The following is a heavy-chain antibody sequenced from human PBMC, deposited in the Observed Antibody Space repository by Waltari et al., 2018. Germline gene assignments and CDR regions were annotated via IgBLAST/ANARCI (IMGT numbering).Heavy chain of an antibody. Sequence: VQLVQSGAEVKPPGASVKVSCKASEYTFSNPDMSWVRQATGQGLVWMGWINPNSGNAYSAQKFQGRLTLTRNTSISTFYMELSSLTSEDTAVYYCARGRSYFERFKFDPWGQGTLVTVSS. V-gene: IGHV1-8*01. CDR1: EYTFSNPD. J-gene: IGHJ5*02. CDR2: INPNSGNA. CDR3: ARGRSYFERFKFDP. D-gene: IGHD1-26*01.